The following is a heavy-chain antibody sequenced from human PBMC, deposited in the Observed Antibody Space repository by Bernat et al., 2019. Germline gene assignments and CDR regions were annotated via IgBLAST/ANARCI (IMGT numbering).Heavy chain of an antibody. CDR1: GFTFSSYS. CDR2: ISSSSSYI. J-gene: IGHJ6*02. Sequence: EVQLVESGGGLVKPGGSLRLSCAASGFTFSSYSMNWVRQAPGKGLEWVSSISSSSSYIYSADSVKGRFTISRDNAKNSLYLQMNSLRAEDTAVYYCASGFPYYYYGMDVWGQGTTVTVSS. D-gene: IGHD2-21*01. V-gene: IGHV3-21*01. CDR3: ASGFPYYYYGMDV.